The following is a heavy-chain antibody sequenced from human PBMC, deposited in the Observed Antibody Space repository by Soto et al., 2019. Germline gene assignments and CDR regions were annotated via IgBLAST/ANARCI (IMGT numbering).Heavy chain of an antibody. CDR3: AKAGYRVRDPFDY. CDR2: ISGSGGST. J-gene: IGHJ4*02. V-gene: IGHV3-23*01. Sequence: VQLLESGGGLVQPGGSLRLSCAASGFTFSSYAMSWVRQAPGKGLEWVSAISGSGGSTYYADSVKGRFTISRDKSKNTLYLQMNSLRAEDTAVYYCAKAGYRVRDPFDYWGQGTLVTVSS. CDR1: GFTFSSYA. D-gene: IGHD5-12*01.